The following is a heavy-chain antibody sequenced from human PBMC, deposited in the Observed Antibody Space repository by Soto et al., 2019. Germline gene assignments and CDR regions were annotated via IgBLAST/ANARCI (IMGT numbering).Heavy chain of an antibody. J-gene: IGHJ4*02. V-gene: IGHV1-18*01. Sequence: ASVKVSCKASGYTFTSYGISWVRQAPGQGLEWMGWISAYNGNTNYAQKLQGRVTMTTDTSTSTAYMELRSLRSDDTAVYYCARVRRFHPSITMVRGGLDYWGQGTLVTVSS. D-gene: IGHD3-10*01. CDR2: ISAYNGNT. CDR3: ARVRRFHPSITMVRGGLDY. CDR1: GYTFTSYG.